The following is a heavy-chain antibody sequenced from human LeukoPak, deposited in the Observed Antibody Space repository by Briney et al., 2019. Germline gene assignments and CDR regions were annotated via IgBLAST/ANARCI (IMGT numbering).Heavy chain of an antibody. CDR3: ARVSSSSPGNYYYYMDV. CDR1: GYTFTRHY. CDR2: INPYSGGT. J-gene: IGHJ6*03. V-gene: IGHV1-2*02. Sequence: GASVKVSCKASGYTFTRHYMHWVRQAPGQGLEGRGWINPYSGGTNYAQKFQGRVTMTRDTSISTAYMKLSRLRSEDTAVYYGARVSSSSPGNYYYYMDVWGKGTTVTVSS. D-gene: IGHD6-6*01.